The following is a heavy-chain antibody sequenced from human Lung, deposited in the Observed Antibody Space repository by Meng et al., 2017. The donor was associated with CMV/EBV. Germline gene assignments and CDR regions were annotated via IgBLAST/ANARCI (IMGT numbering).Heavy chain of an antibody. CDR1: GYSFTGYF. D-gene: IGHD1-14*01. CDR2: INPDSGTT. Sequence: ASXXVSXKASGYSFTGYFVNWVRQAPGQGLEWMGWINPDSGTTDYAPNFRGRVTMTRDTSINTAYMELSRLRSDDTAVYYCARSRPGSHYYYGMDVWRQETTVTVSS. CDR3: ARSRPGSHYYYGMDV. J-gene: IGHJ6*02. V-gene: IGHV1-2*02.